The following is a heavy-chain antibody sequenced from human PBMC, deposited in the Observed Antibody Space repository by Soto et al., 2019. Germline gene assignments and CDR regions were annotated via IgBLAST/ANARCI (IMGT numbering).Heavy chain of an antibody. CDR3: AKEKYTSGYLWKYFDY. CDR1: GGSFSGYY. D-gene: IGHD5-12*01. J-gene: IGHJ4*02. V-gene: IGHV4-34*01. Sequence: SETLSVTCAVYGGSFSGYYWSWIRKPPGKGLEWIGEINHSGSTNYNPSLKSRVTISVDTSKNQFSLKLSSVTAEDTAVYYCAKEKYTSGYLWKYFDYWAREPWSPSPQ. CDR2: INHSGST.